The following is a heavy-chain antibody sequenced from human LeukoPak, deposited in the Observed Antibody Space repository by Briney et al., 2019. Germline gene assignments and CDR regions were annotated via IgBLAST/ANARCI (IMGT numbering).Heavy chain of an antibody. D-gene: IGHD3-22*01. CDR2: IYHSGST. CDR1: GGSISSGGYS. Sequence: SETLSLTCAVSGGSISSGGYSWSWIRQPPGKGLEWIGYIYHSGSTYYNPSLKSRVTISVDRSKNQFSLKLSSVTAADTAVYYCARGGYYDSSGATDRWGQGTLVTVSS. CDR3: ARGGYYDSSGATDR. J-gene: IGHJ5*02. V-gene: IGHV4-30-2*01.